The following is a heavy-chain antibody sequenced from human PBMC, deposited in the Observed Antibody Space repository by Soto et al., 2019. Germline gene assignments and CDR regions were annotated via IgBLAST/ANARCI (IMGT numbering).Heavy chain of an antibody. CDR2: INHSGST. Sequence: SETLSLPCAVYGGSFSGYYWSWIRQPPGKGLEWTGEINHSGSTNYNPSLKSRVTISVDTSKNQFSLKLSSVTAADTAVYYCTLYSSGWYYSFQHWGQGTLVTVSS. D-gene: IGHD6-19*01. CDR3: TLYSSGWYYSFQH. CDR1: GGSFSGYY. J-gene: IGHJ1*01. V-gene: IGHV4-34*01.